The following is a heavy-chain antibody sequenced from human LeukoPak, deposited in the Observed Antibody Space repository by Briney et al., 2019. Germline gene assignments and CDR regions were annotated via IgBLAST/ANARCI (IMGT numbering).Heavy chain of an antibody. CDR3: ARVPQYYYDSSGYLEFDY. D-gene: IGHD3-22*01. CDR2: IIPIFGTA. J-gene: IGHJ4*02. V-gene: IGHV1-69*13. CDR1: GGTFSSYA. Sequence: SVKVSCKASGGTFSSYAISWVRQAPGQGLEWMGGIIPIFGTANYAQKFQGRVTITADESTSTAYMELSSLRSEDTAVYYCARVPQYYYDSSGYLEFDYWGREPWSPSPQ.